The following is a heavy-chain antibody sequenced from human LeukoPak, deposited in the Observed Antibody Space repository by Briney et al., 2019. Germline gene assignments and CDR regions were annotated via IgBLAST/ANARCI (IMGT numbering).Heavy chain of an antibody. D-gene: IGHD3-10*01. J-gene: IGHJ4*02. CDR1: GFTFSSYG. CDR2: ISYDGSNK. CDR3: AKDRAYFDY. Sequence: GGSLRLSCAASGFTFSSYGMHWVRQAPGKGLEWVAVISYDGSNKYYADSVKGRFTISRDNSKNTLYLQMNSLRAEDTAVYYCAKDRAYFDYWGQGTLVTVSS. V-gene: IGHV3-30*18.